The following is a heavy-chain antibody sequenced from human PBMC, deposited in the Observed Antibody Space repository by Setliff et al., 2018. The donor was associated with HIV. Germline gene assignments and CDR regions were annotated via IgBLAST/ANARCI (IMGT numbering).Heavy chain of an antibody. J-gene: IGHJ3*02. CDR3: ARGVPADAYAFDI. V-gene: IGHV1-18*04. CDR1: GYTFTEYH. D-gene: IGHD2-2*01. Sequence: KASGYTFTEYHMHWVRQAPGQGLEWMGWISAHNGHTDYAQKFQDRVTMSTDTSTTTAFMELRSLISDDTAVYYCARGVPADAYAFDIWGQGTLVTVSS. CDR2: ISAHNGHT.